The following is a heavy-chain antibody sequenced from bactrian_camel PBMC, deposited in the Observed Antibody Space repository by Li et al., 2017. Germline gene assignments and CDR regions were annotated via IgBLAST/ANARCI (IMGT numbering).Heavy chain of an antibody. D-gene: IGHD1*01. V-gene: IGHV3-3*01. CDR2: IGRYGEPT. CDR3: AADRWLWRASFVSADYSF. Sequence: HVQLVESGGASVQAGGSLRLTCAASGVISNYAMVWFRQAPGKEREGVAHIGRYGEPTYTDVVKGRFTITRDNAKNTVYLQMNSLEPEDTAVYYRAADRWLWRASFVSADYSFWGQGTQVTVS. CDR1: GVISNYA. J-gene: IGHJ4*01.